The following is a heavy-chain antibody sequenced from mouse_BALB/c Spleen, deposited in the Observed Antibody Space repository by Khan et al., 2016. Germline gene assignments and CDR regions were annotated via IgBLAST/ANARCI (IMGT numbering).Heavy chain of an antibody. CDR1: GFNIKDTY. V-gene: IGHV14-3*02. Sequence: VRLQQSGAELVKPGASVKLSCTVSGFNIKDTYMHWVNQRPEQGLEWIGRIDPANGNTKYDPKFQDKATITADTSSNTAYLQLSSLTSEDTAVYYCSRGVYYYEFAYWGQGTLVTVSA. CDR2: IDPANGNT. D-gene: IGHD1-1*01. J-gene: IGHJ3*01. CDR3: SRGVYYYEFAY.